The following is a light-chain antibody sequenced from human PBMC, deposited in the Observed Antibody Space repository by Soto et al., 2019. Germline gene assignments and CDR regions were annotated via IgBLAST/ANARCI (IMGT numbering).Light chain of an antibody. J-gene: IGKJ4*01. CDR1: QSVSSN. CDR3: QQYNNWPPLT. V-gene: IGKV3D-15*01. Sequence: EREMTQSPSTLSVSPGERATLSCRASQSVSSNLAWNQQKPGQAPRLLIYGASTRATGIPARFSGSGSGTEFTLTISSLQSEDFAVYYCQQYNNWPPLTFGGGTKVDIK. CDR2: GAS.